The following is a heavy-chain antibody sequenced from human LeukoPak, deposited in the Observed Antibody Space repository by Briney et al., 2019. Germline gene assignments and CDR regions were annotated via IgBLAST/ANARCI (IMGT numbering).Heavy chain of an antibody. Sequence: SETLSLTCTVSGGSISSFYWSWIRQPAGKGLEWIGRIYTSGSTTYNPSLKSRVTMSVDTSKNQFSLKLSSVAAADTAVYYCARDFDVYYYYGMDVWGQGTTVTVSS. D-gene: IGHD3-9*01. CDR2: IYTSGST. CDR3: ARDFDVYYYYGMDV. J-gene: IGHJ6*02. V-gene: IGHV4-4*07. CDR1: GGSISSFY.